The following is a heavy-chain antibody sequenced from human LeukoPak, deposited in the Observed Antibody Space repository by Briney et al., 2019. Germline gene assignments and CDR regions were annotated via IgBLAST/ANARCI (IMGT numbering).Heavy chain of an antibody. CDR2: IWYDGSNK. D-gene: IGHD3-22*01. Sequence: GGTLRLSCAASGFTFSSYGMHWVRQAPGKGLEWVADIWYDGSNKYYAVSVKGRFTISRDNSKDTLYLQMNSLRAEDTAVYYCTREAYYYDSSGYYHFDYWGQGTLVTVSS. J-gene: IGHJ4*02. CDR3: TREAYYYDSSGYYHFDY. CDR1: GFTFSSYG. V-gene: IGHV3-33*01.